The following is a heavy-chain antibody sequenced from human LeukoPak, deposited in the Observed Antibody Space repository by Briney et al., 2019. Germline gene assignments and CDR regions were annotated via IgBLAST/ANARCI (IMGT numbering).Heavy chain of an antibody. Sequence: GGSLRLSCAASGFTFSNYGMHWVRQAPGKGLEWVAVIWHDGSHEYYVDSVRGRFIISRDNSRNTLYLQMNSLRAEDTAVYYCVRDLDSYYFWSGYWPDALDTWGQGTMVSVSS. D-gene: IGHD3-3*01. CDR1: GFTFSNYG. CDR3: VRDLDSYYFWSGYWPDALDT. J-gene: IGHJ3*02. V-gene: IGHV3-33*01. CDR2: IWHDGSHE.